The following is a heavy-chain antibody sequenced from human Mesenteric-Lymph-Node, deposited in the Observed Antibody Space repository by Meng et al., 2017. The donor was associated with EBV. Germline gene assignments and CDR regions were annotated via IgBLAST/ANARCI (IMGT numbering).Heavy chain of an antibody. CDR3: ARDSGNFSPDS. Sequence: QGQWGASGAEVKKPGASGKVSCKASGYTFTSYDINWVRQATGQGLEWMGIINPSGDYTNYAPQFQGRFTLNRDTSTDTVNMEMIGLTSDDTAVYFCARDSGNFSPDSWGQGSLVTVSS. CDR1: GYTFTSYD. V-gene: IGHV1-46*01. D-gene: IGHD1-26*01. CDR2: INPSGDYT. J-gene: IGHJ4*02.